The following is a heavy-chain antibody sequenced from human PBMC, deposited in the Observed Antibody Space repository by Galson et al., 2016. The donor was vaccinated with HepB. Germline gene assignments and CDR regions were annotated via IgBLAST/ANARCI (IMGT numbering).Heavy chain of an antibody. J-gene: IGHJ4*02. Sequence: SLRLSCAASGFTFSTYAMSWVRQAPGKGLEWVSGLSGSSEAIYYADSVKSRFTTSRDNSKNALYLQMNILRAEDTDVYYYATRLSSPANWGQGAQVTVPS. CDR3: ATRLSSPAN. CDR2: LSGSSEAI. CDR1: GFTFSTYA. D-gene: IGHD2-2*01. V-gene: IGHV3-23*01.